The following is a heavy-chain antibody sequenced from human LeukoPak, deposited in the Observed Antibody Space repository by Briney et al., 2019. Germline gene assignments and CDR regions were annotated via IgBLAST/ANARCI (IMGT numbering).Heavy chain of an antibody. CDR3: AKSVVPAAIFGNWFDP. CDR1: GFTFSSYA. J-gene: IGHJ5*02. V-gene: IGHV3-23*01. Sequence: SGGSLRLSCAASGFTFSSYAMSWVRQAPGKGLEWVSAISGSGGSTYYADSVRGRFTISRDNSKNTLYLQMNSLRAEDTAVYYCAKSVVPAAIFGNWFDPWGQGTLVTVSS. D-gene: IGHD2-2*02. CDR2: ISGSGGST.